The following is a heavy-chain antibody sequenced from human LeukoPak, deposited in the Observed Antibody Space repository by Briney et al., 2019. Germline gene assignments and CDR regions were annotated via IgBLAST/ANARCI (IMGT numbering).Heavy chain of an antibody. CDR2: ISSDGSST. V-gene: IGHV3-74*01. CDR1: GFTVSSYG. Sequence: PGGSLRLSCAASGFTVSSYGMHWVRQAPGKGLVWVSRISSDGSSTIYADSVKGRFTIARDNAENSLYLQMNSLSAEDTAVYYCARFRGSNGMDVWGQGTLVTVSS. J-gene: IGHJ6*02. CDR3: ARFRGSNGMDV.